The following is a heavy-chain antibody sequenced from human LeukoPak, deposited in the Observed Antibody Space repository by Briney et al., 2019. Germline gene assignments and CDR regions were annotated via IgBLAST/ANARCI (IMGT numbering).Heavy chain of an antibody. CDR2: MNPNSGNT. Sequence: EASVKVSCKASGYTFTSYDINWVRQATGQGLEWMGWMNPNSGNTGYAQKFQGRVTMTRNTSISTAYMELSSLRSEDTAVYYCARGRSPVVPAAIDYYYYGMDVWGQGTTVTVSS. CDR3: ARGRSPVVPAAIDYYYYGMDV. V-gene: IGHV1-8*01. D-gene: IGHD2-2*02. J-gene: IGHJ6*02. CDR1: GYTFTSYD.